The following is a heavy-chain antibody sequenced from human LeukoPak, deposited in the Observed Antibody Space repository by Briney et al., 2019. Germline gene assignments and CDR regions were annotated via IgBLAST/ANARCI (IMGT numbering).Heavy chain of an antibody. CDR2: IHFNGNT. J-gene: IGHJ4*02. Sequence: SETLSLTCTVSGDSISNNYWSWIRQPAGKGLEWISRIHFNGNTDYNPSLKSRVTTSIGTPRNQFSLKLSSVTAADTAVFYCARDRGGSSWYNYYDAWGQGILVTVSS. V-gene: IGHV4-4*07. CDR1: GDSISNNY. CDR3: ARDRGGSSWYNYYDA. D-gene: IGHD6-13*01.